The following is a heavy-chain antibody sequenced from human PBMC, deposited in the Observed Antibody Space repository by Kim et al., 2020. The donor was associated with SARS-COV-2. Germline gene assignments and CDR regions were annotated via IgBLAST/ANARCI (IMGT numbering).Heavy chain of an antibody. D-gene: IGHD3-22*01. CDR3: AREVVVSPDAFDI. CDR1: GLTFRSYE. J-gene: IGHJ3*02. Sequence: GGSMRLSCAASGLTFRSYEMKWVRQAPGKGLEWVSYISGSGSSKYYADSVKGRFTISRDNAKDSLYLQMNGLRAEDTAVYYCAREVVVSPDAFDIWGQGTMVTVSS. CDR2: ISGSGSSK. V-gene: IGHV3-48*03.